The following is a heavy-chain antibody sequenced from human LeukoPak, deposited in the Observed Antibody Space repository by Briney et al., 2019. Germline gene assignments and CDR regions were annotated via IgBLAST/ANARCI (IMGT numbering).Heavy chain of an antibody. CDR3: ARADLWSGYPYSYYMDV. CDR2: MNPNSGNT. D-gene: IGHD3-3*01. Sequence: ASVRVSCKASGYTFTSYDINWVRQATGQGLEWMGWMNPNSGNTGYAQKFQGRVTITRNTSISTAYMELSSLRSEDTAVYYCARADLWSGYPYSYYMDVWGKGTTVTVSS. V-gene: IGHV1-8*03. J-gene: IGHJ6*03. CDR1: GYTFTSYD.